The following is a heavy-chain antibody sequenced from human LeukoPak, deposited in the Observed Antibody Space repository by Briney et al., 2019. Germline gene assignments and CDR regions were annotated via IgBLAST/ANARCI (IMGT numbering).Heavy chain of an antibody. Sequence: GGSLRLSCAASGFTFSSYAMSWVRQAPGKGLEWVSAISGSGGSTYYADSVKGRFTISRDNSKNTLYLQMNSLRAEDTAVYYCAKPYCSGGSCYGTRGPWFDPWGQGTLVTVSS. CDR1: GFTFSSYA. J-gene: IGHJ5*02. V-gene: IGHV3-23*01. CDR2: ISGSGGST. CDR3: AKPYCSGGSCYGTRGPWFDP. D-gene: IGHD2-15*01.